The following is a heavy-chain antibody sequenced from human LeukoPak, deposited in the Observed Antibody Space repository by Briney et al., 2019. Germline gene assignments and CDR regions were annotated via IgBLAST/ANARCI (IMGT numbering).Heavy chain of an antibody. CDR1: GGTFSSYA. D-gene: IGHD3-22*01. CDR3: ARDPPDYYDSSGHSGSY. V-gene: IGHV1-69*05. Sequence: VASVTVSCKASGGTFSSYAISWVRQAPGQGLEWMGRIIPIFGTANYAQKFQGRVTITTDESTSTAYMELSSLRSEDTAVYYCARDPPDYYDSSGHSGSYWGQGTLVTVSS. J-gene: IGHJ4*02. CDR2: IIPIFGTA.